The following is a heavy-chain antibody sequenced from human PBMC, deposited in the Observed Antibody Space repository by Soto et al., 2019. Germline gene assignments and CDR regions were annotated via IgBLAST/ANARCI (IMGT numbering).Heavy chain of an antibody. CDR1: GGSISSSSSY. Sequence: SETLSLTCTVSGGSISSSSSYWGWIRQPPGKGLEWIGSIYYSGSTYYNPSLKSRVTISVDTSKNQFSLKLSSVTAADTAVYYCARRIVATETFYYWGQGTLVTVSS. CDR3: ARRIVATETFYY. J-gene: IGHJ4*01. D-gene: IGHD5-12*01. V-gene: IGHV4-39*01. CDR2: IYYSGST.